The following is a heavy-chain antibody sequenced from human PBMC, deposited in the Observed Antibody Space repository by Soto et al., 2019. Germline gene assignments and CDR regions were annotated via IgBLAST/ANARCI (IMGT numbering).Heavy chain of an antibody. D-gene: IGHD2-21*01. CDR3: AKHRLQNWFEP. CDR1: GDSVIGGDW. Sequence: LSLTCAISGDSVIGGDWWTWVRQVPGEGLEWIGEVFHTGETTYNPSLERRVTMSVDKSKNLFSLTLTSVTAADTAFYYCAKHRLQNWFEPWGQGILVTVSS. J-gene: IGHJ5*02. CDR2: VFHTGET. V-gene: IGHV4-4*02.